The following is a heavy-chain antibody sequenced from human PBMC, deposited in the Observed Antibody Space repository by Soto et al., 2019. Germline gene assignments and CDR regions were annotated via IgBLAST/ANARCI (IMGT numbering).Heavy chain of an antibody. CDR3: ARGQVLRYFDWQRGNDLDY. CDR1: GGSFSGYY. CDR2: INHSGST. V-gene: IGHV4-34*01. J-gene: IGHJ4*02. D-gene: IGHD3-9*01. Sequence: PSETLSLTCAVYGGSFSGYYWSWIRQPPGKGLEWIGEINHSGSTNYNPSLKSRVTISVDTSKNQFSLKLSSVTAADTAVYYCARGQVLRYFDWQRGNDLDYWGKGTQVTVSS.